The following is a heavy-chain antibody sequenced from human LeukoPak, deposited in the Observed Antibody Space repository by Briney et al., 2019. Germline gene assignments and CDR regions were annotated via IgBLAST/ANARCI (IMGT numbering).Heavy chain of an antibody. V-gene: IGHV4-39*01. Sequence: SETLSLTSSVPGRSISSTIFYWGWIRQQPGKWLEWIGSISYDATTCYNASLKIRLTVSADISNKEFSLKLSSRTAADAAVYYCSSLPRYDFWTWGQGNLVIVSS. CDR2: ISYDATT. CDR1: GRSISSTIFY. J-gene: IGHJ5*02. CDR3: SSLPRYDFWT. D-gene: IGHD3/OR15-3a*01.